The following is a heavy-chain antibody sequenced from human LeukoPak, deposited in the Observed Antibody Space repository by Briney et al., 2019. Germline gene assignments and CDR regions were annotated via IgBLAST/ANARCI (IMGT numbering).Heavy chain of an antibody. CDR2: ISTYNGNT. Sequence: ASVKVSCKASGYTFTSYGIRWVRQSPSRELEWMGWISTYNGNTNYAQKLQGRVTMTTDTSTSTAYMELRSLRSDDTAVYYCARVGWLVRGYFDYWGQGTLVTVSS. J-gene: IGHJ4*02. V-gene: IGHV1-18*01. CDR3: ARVGWLVRGYFDY. CDR1: GYTFTSYG. D-gene: IGHD6-19*01.